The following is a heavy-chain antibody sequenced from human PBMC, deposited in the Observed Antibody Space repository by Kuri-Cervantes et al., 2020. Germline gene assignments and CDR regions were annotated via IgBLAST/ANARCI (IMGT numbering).Heavy chain of an antibody. Sequence: ASVKVSCKASGYSFTGHYMHWVRQAPGHGLEWMGWVDPNSGGTNYAQKFQGWVTMTRDPSINTAYMELSRLRSEDTAVYYCARRSGYGRSGTVTTFFDYWGQGTLVTVSS. V-gene: IGHV1-2*04. D-gene: IGHD4-17*01. CDR3: ARRSGYGRSGTVTTFFDY. CDR2: VDPNSGGT. J-gene: IGHJ4*02. CDR1: GYSFTGHY.